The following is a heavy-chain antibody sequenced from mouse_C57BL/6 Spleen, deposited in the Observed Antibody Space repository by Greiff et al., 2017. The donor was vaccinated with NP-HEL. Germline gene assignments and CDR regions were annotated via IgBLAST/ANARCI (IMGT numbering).Heavy chain of an antibody. CDR2: INPNNGGT. Sequence: VQLQQSGPELVKPGASVKISCKASGYTFTDYYMNWVKQSHGQSLEWIGDINPNNGGTSYNQKFKGKATLTVDKSSSTAYMELRSLTSEASAVYYCARGKLRQLSGFDYWGQGTTLTVSS. V-gene: IGHV1-26*01. J-gene: IGHJ2*01. CDR1: GYTFTDYY. D-gene: IGHD3-2*02. CDR3: ARGKLRQLSGFDY.